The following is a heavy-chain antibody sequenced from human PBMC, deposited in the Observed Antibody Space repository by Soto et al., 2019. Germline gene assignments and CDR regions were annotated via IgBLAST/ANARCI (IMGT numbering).Heavy chain of an antibody. D-gene: IGHD5-12*01. V-gene: IGHV3-33*01. CDR3: ARDLNTGYIDY. CDR1: GFTFGRSG. CDR2: IWFDGSKK. J-gene: IGHJ4*02. Sequence: QVQMVESGGGVVQPGTSLRLSGVAAGFTFGRSGMHWVRQAPGGALEWVAIIWFDGSKKYYADSVKGRLTVSRDNSKNTLYLQMDSLRGDDTAVYYCARDLNTGYIDYWGQGTLVTVSS.